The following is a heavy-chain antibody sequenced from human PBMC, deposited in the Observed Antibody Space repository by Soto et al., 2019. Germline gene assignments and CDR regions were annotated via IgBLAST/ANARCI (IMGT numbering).Heavy chain of an antibody. V-gene: IGHV4-59*01. Sequence: SETLSLTCTVSGGSISSYYWSWIRQPPGKGLEWIGYIYYSGSTNYNPSLKSRVTISVGTSKNQFSLKLSSVTAADTAVYYCMGTYYYDSSGYYGPDGAFDIWGQGTLVTV. D-gene: IGHD3-22*01. CDR3: MGTYYYDSSGYYGPDGAFDI. CDR1: GGSISSYY. CDR2: IYYSGST. J-gene: IGHJ3*02.